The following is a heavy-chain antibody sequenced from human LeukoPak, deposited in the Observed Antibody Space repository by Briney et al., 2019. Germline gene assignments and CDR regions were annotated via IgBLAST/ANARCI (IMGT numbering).Heavy chain of an antibody. CDR1: DDYVNSNDYY. J-gene: IGHJ4*02. D-gene: IGHD6-19*01. Sequence: SETLSLTCTVSDDYVNSNDYYWGWIRQSPGKGLEWIGNVDYTGSTFYNPSLKSRLTISVDTSKILFSLKLTSMTAADTAVYYCARSTGLYFDYWGQGTLVTVSS. V-gene: IGHV4-39*01. CDR3: ARSTGLYFDY. CDR2: VDYTGST.